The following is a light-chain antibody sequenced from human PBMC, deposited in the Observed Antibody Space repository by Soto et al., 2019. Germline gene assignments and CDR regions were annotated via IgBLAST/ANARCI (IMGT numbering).Light chain of an antibody. CDR1: QSVNTNY. CDR2: GAS. V-gene: IGKV3-20*01. Sequence: EIVLSQSPGTLSLSPGERATLSCRASQSVNTNYLAWYQQKPGQAPRLLIYGASNRATGIPDRFSGSGSGTDFTLTIRRLEPEDFAVDYCQQYGSSGTFGQGTKVDIK. J-gene: IGKJ1*01. CDR3: QQYGSSGT.